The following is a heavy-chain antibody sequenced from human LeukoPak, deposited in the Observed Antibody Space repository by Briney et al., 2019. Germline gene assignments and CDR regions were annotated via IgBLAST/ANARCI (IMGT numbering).Heavy chain of an antibody. Sequence: PSETLSLTCAVSGGSISSGGYSWSWIRQPPGKGLEWIGYIYHSGSTYYNPSLKSRVTISVDRSKNQFSLKLSSVTAADTAVYYCARAAEYQLHYTVHYGMDVWGQGTTVTVS. CDR2: IYHSGST. D-gene: IGHD2-2*01. CDR3: ARAAEYQLHYTVHYGMDV. J-gene: IGHJ6*02. CDR1: GGSISSGGYS. V-gene: IGHV4-30-2*01.